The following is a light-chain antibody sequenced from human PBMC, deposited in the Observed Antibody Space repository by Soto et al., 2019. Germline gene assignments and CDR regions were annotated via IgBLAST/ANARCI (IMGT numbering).Light chain of an antibody. CDR2: TDN. Sequence: QSVLTQPPSASGTPGQRVTLSCSGSSSNIGGNTVNWYQQLPGTAPKLLIYTDNQRPSGVPDRFSGSKSGTSASLAIGGLQSEDEADYYCAAWDDSLNGFYVFGTGTKVTVL. J-gene: IGLJ1*01. CDR1: SSNIGGNT. V-gene: IGLV1-44*01. CDR3: AAWDDSLNGFYV.